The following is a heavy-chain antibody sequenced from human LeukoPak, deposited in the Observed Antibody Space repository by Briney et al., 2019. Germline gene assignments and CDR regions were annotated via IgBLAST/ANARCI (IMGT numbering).Heavy chain of an antibody. CDR1: GGSISSYY. CDR3: ARGERYCSGGSCYSDPSDY. V-gene: IGHV4-59*01. Sequence: SETLSLTCTVSGGSISSYYWSWIRQPPGKGLEWIGYIYYSGCTNYNPSLKSRVTISVDTSKNQFSLKLSSVTAADTAVYYCARGERYCSGGSCYSDPSDYWGQGTLVTVSS. J-gene: IGHJ4*02. D-gene: IGHD2-15*01. CDR2: IYYSGCT.